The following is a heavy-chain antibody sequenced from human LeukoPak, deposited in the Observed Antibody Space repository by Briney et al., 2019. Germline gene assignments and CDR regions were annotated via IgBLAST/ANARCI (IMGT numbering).Heavy chain of an antibody. Sequence: PGGSLRLSCAASGFTVSSNYMSWVRQAPGKGLEWVSLIYSGGSTYYADSVKGRFTISRDNAKNSLYLQMNSLRAEDTAAYYCARAIWGFDYWGQGTLVTVSS. V-gene: IGHV3-66*01. CDR2: IYSGGST. J-gene: IGHJ4*02. D-gene: IGHD7-27*01. CDR3: ARAIWGFDY. CDR1: GFTVSSNY.